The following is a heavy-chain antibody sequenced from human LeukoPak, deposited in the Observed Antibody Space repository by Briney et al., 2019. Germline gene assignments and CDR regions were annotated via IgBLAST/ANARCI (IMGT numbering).Heavy chain of an antibody. J-gene: IGHJ5*01. CDR2: INPNNGNT. D-gene: IGHD6-13*01. V-gene: IGHV1-18*01. Sequence: ASVKVSCKASGYTFTSYGISWVRQAPGQGLEWMGWINPNNGNTNYAQKLQGRVTMTTDTSTSTAYMELRSLRSDDTAVYYCARDRDVAAAGRYNWFDSWGQGTLVTVSS. CDR1: GYTFTSYG. CDR3: ARDRDVAAAGRYNWFDS.